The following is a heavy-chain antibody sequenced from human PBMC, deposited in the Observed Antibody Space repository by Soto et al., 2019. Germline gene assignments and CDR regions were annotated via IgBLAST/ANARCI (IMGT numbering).Heavy chain of an antibody. V-gene: IGHV3-72*01. CDR2: TRNKANSYTT. Sequence: GGSLRLSCAASGFTFSDHYMDWVRQAPGKGLEWVGRTRNKANSYTTEYAASVKGRFTISRDYSKNSLYLQMNSLKTEDTAVYYCAGGLQGVREYFQHWGQGTLVTVSS. J-gene: IGHJ1*01. CDR1: GFTFSDHY. CDR3: AGGLQGVREYFQH. D-gene: IGHD3-10*01.